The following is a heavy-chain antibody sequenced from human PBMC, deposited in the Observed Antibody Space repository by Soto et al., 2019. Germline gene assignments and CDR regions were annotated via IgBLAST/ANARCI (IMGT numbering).Heavy chain of an antibody. V-gene: IGHV3-23*01. J-gene: IGHJ4*02. D-gene: IGHD3-10*01. CDR2: ISSRGDVT. Sequence: EVQLLESGGGMAQPGGSLRLSCAGSGFNFNNYAMSWVRQAPGKGLEWVSTISSRGDVTYYADAVKGRFTISRDNSKNTLFLQMNSLRAEDAALYYCVKDMTMVRRVLAYFLDYCGQGTLVTVSS. CDR1: GFNFNNYA. CDR3: VKDMTMVRRVLAYFLDY.